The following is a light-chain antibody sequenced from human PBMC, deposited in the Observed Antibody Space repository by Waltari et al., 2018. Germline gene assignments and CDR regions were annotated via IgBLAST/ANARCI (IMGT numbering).Light chain of an antibody. CDR1: KIGSKN. CDR2: DDG. Sequence: SYVLTQPPSVSVAPGQTARLTCDGNKIGSKNVHWYQQKPGQAPVLVGYDDGDRPSGIPEPFSGSTSGNTATLTISRVDAGDEADYYCQVWDSGSDHYVFGTVTKVTVL. CDR3: QVWDSGSDHYV. J-gene: IGLJ1*01. V-gene: IGLV3-21*02.